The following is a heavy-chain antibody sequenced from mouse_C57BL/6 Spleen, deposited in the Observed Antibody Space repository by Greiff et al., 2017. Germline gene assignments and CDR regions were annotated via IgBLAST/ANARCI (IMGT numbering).Heavy chain of an antibody. CDR1: GYTFTDYY. V-gene: IGHV1-26*01. J-gene: IGHJ2*01. Sequence: VQLQQSGPELVKPGASVKISCKASGYTFTDYYMNWVKQSHGKSLEWIGDINPNNGGTSYNQKFKGKATLTVDKSSSTAYMELRSLTSEDSAVYYCAGHYGSSYYFDYWGQGTTLTVSS. CDR3: AGHYGSSYYFDY. CDR2: INPNNGGT. D-gene: IGHD1-1*01.